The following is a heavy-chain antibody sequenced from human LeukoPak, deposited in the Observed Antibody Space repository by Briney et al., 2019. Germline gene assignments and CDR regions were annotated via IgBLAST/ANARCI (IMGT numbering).Heavy chain of an antibody. Sequence: PGGSLRLSCAASGFTFSSFGMHWVRQAPGNGLEWVAVISSDGRNKFYGDSVKGRFTISRDSSRNTLYLQMDSLKAEDSAVYYCAKHYDNSGYYYDHWGQGSLVAVSS. CDR2: ISSDGRNK. CDR1: GFTFSSFG. J-gene: IGHJ4*02. CDR3: AKHYDNSGYYYDH. D-gene: IGHD3-22*01. V-gene: IGHV3-30*18.